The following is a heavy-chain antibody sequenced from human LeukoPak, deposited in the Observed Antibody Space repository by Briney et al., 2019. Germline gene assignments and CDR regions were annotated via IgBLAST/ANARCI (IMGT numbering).Heavy chain of an antibody. CDR3: ARGPSSGYSYG. Sequence: PSETLSLTCTVSGGSISSYYWSWIRQPPGKGLEWIGYIYYSGNTNYNPSLKSRVTISVDASKNQFSLNLSSVTAADTAVYYCARGPSSGYSYGWGQGTLVTVSS. CDR1: GGSISSYY. J-gene: IGHJ4*02. D-gene: IGHD5-18*01. CDR2: IYYSGNT. V-gene: IGHV4-59*01.